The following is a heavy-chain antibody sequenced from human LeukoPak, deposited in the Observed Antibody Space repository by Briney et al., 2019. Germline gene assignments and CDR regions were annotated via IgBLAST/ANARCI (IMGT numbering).Heavy chain of an antibody. D-gene: IGHD4-11*01. CDR3: ARDRGYSNYYDY. J-gene: IGHJ4*02. Sequence: GGSLRLSCAASGFTFSDYYMSWIRQAPGKGLEWVSYISKTSNTRDYADSVKGRFTISRDNAKNSLYLQMNSLRDEDTAVYYCARDRGYSNYYDYWGQGTLVTVSS. CDR1: GFTFSDYY. V-gene: IGHV3-11*04. CDR2: ISKTSNTR.